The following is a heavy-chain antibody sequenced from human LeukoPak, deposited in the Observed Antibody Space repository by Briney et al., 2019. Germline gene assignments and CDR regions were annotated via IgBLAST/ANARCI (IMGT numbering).Heavy chain of an antibody. V-gene: IGHV3-23*01. D-gene: IGHD2-21*02. Sequence: GGSLRLSCAASGFTYSTYVMSWVRQPPGKGLEWVSAISNGNTYYADSVRGRFTISRDDSKNMVYLQMNSLRVEDTARYYCVREAGYCASVCLKSNWFDPWGQGTLVTVSS. J-gene: IGHJ5*02. CDR1: GFTYSTYV. CDR2: ISNGNT. CDR3: VREAGYCASVCLKSNWFDP.